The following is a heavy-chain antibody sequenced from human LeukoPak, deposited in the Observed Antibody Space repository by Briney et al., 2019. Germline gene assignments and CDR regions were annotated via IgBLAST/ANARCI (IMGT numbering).Heavy chain of an antibody. Sequence: GESLKISCKGSGYSFTSYWIGWVRPMPGKGLEWVGIIYPGDSDTRYSPSFQGQVTISADKSISTAYLQWSSLKASDTAMYYCASVPAAHSEVWFDPWGQGTLVTVSS. V-gene: IGHV5-51*01. J-gene: IGHJ5*02. CDR1: GYSFTSYW. CDR3: ASVPAAHSEVWFDP. CDR2: IYPGDSDT. D-gene: IGHD2-2*01.